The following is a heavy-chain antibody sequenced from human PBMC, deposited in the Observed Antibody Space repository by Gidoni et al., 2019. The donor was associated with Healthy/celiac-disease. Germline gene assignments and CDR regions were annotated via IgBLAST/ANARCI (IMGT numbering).Heavy chain of an antibody. CDR1: GFTFSSNY. CDR2: IYSGGST. J-gene: IGHJ4*02. Sequence: EVQLVESGGGLVQPGGSLRLSCAASGFTFSSNYMSWVRQAPGKGLEWVSVIYSGGSTYYADSVKGRFTISRDNSKNTLYLQMNSLRAEDTAVYYCARDIGTYSSSSGFDYWGQGTLVTVSS. D-gene: IGHD6-6*01. V-gene: IGHV3-66*02. CDR3: ARDIGTYSSSSGFDY.